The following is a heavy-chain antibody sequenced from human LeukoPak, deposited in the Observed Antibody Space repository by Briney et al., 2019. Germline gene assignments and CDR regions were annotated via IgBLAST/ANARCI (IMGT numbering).Heavy chain of an antibody. CDR1: GFTFSSYE. Sequence: GGSLRLSCAASGFTFSSYEMNWVRQAPGRGLEWVSYISTSDGAIKYADSVRGRFTISRDNAKNSLYLQMSSLRAEDTAVYYCARVEDVSINWGQGTLVTVSS. D-gene: IGHD3-3*02. J-gene: IGHJ4*02. CDR2: ISTSDGAI. CDR3: ARVEDVSIN. V-gene: IGHV3-48*03.